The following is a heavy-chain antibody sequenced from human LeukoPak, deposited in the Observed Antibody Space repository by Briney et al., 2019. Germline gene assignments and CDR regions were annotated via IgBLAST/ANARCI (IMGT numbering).Heavy chain of an antibody. J-gene: IGHJ4*02. CDR3: ARVPSRGNYYNYFDN. CDR1: GFTFSSYW. V-gene: IGHV3-7*01. CDR2: IKQDGSEK. Sequence: PGGSLRLSCAASGFTFSSYWMSWVRQAPGKGLEWVANIKQDGSEKYYVDSVKGRFTISRDNAKNSLYLQMNSLRAEDTAVYYCARVPSRGNYYNYFDNWGQGTLVAVSS. D-gene: IGHD1-26*01.